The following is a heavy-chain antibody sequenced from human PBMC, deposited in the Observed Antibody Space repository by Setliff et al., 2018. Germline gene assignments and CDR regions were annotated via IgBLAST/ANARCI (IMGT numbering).Heavy chain of an antibody. V-gene: IGHV1-24*01. D-gene: IGHD3-3*01. CDR1: GGTFSSYA. CDR2: FDPEDGET. J-gene: IGHJ5*02. CDR3: ARGGIGFSGITIFGVALYWFDP. Sequence: ALVKVSCKASGGTFSSYAISWVRQAPGKGLEWMGGFDPEDGETIYAQKFQGRVTMTEDTSTDTAYMELSSLRSEDTAVYYCARGGIGFSGITIFGVALYWFDPWGQGTLVTVSS.